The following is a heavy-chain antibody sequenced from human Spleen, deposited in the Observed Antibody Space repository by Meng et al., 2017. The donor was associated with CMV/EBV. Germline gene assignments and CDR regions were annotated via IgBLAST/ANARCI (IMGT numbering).Heavy chain of an antibody. D-gene: IGHD3-22*01. CDR3: ARGLPYYYDSSGYYFDY. CDR1: GFAFSTSW. V-gene: IGHV3-69-1*01. CDR2: IDNGGTT. Sequence: GGSLRLSCAASGFAFSTSWMHWVRQAPGKGLEWVSLIDNGGTTYYADSVKGRFTISRDNAKNSLYLQMNSLRAEDTAVYYCARGLPYYYDSSGYYFDYWGQGTLVTVSS. J-gene: IGHJ4*02.